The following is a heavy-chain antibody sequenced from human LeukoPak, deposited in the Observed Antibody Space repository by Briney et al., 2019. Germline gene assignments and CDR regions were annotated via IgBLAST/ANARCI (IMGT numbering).Heavy chain of an antibody. V-gene: IGHV4-61*08. CDR2: IYYSGST. CDR3: ARAGDRSNYFDY. Sequence: NPSQTLSLTCTVSGGSISSGGYYWSWIRQPPGKGLEWIGYIYYSGSTNYNPSLKSRVTISVDTSKNQFSLKLSSVTAADTAVYYCARAGDRSNYFDYWGQGTLVTVSS. D-gene: IGHD3-10*01. CDR1: GGSISSGGYY. J-gene: IGHJ4*02.